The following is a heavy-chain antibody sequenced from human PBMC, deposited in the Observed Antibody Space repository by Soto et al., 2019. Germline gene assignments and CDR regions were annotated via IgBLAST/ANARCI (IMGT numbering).Heavy chain of an antibody. CDR2: INPSGGST. CDR1: GYTFTSYY. D-gene: IGHD6-13*01. V-gene: IGHV1-46*01. Sequence: GASVKVSCKASGYTFTSYYMHSVRQAPGQGLEWMGIINPSGGSTSYAQKFQGRVTMTRDTSTSTVYMELSSLRSEDTAVYYCATDSGIAAALNWFDPWGQGTLVTGSS. J-gene: IGHJ5*02. CDR3: ATDSGIAAALNWFDP.